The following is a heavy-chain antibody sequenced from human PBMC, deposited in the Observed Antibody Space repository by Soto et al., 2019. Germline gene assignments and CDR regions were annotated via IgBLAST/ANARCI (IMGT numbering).Heavy chain of an antibody. CDR3: ATNIVLMVYAIPLDY. V-gene: IGHV3-23*01. J-gene: IGHJ4*02. D-gene: IGHD2-8*01. CDR1: GFTFSSYA. Sequence: EVQLLESGGGLVQPGGSLRLSCAASGFTFSSYAMSWVRQAPGKGLEWVSAISGSGGSTYYADSVKGRFTISRDNSKNTLYLQMNSLSAEDTAVYYCATNIVLMVYAIPLDYWGQGTLVTVSS. CDR2: ISGSGGST.